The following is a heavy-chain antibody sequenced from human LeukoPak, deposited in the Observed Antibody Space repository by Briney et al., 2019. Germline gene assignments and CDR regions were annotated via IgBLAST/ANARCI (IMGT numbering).Heavy chain of an antibody. CDR3: ARRAGAYSHPYDY. CDR2: IFSST. CDR1: GFTVSSNS. J-gene: IGHJ4*02. Sequence: GGSLRLSCTVSGFTVSSNSMSWVRQAPGKGLEWVSFIFSSTHYSDSVKGRFTISRGNSKNTLYLQMNSLRAEDTAVYYCARRAGAYSHPYDYWGQGTLVTVSS. D-gene: IGHD4/OR15-4a*01. V-gene: IGHV3-53*01.